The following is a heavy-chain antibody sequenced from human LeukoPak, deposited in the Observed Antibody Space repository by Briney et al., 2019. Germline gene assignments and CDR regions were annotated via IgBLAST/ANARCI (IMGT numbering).Heavy chain of an antibody. CDR1: GGTFSSYA. CDR2: LIPIFGTA. D-gene: IGHD5-12*01. J-gene: IGHJ6*03. Sequence: SVKVSCKASGGTFSSYAISWVRHAPGQGLEWMGGLIPIFGTANYAQKFQGRVTITTDESTSTAYMELSSLRSEDTAVYYCAIDRRGYDSPPYYYYMDVWGKGTTVTVSS. V-gene: IGHV1-69*05. CDR3: AIDRRGYDSPPYYYYMDV.